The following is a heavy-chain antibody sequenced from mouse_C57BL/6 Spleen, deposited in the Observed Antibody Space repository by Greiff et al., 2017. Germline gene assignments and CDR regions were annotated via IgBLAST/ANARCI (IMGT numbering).Heavy chain of an antibody. CDR2: IYPGDGDT. V-gene: IGHV1-80*01. J-gene: IGHJ3*01. D-gene: IGHD4-1*01. Sequence: QVQLKQSGAELVKPGASVKISCTASGYAFSSYWMNWVKLRPGKGLEWIGQIYPGDGDTNYNGKFKGKATLTADKSSSTAYMQLSSLTSEDSAVYFCARGDWDAWFPYWGQGTLVTVSA. CDR1: GYAFSSYW. CDR3: ARGDWDAWFPY.